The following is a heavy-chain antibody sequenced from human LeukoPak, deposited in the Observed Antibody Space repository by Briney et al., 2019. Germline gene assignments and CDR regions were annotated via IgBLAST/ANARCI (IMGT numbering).Heavy chain of an antibody. V-gene: IGHV3-74*01. CDR3: ARDQYCSGGSCYFYYYYGMDV. Sequence: GGSLRLSCAASGFTFSSYWMHWVRHAPGKGLVWVSRINSDGSSTSYADSVKGRFTISRDNAKNTLYLQMNSLRAEDTAVYYCARDQYCSGGSCYFYYYYGMDVWGQGTTVTVSS. CDR2: INSDGSST. J-gene: IGHJ6*02. CDR1: GFTFSSYW. D-gene: IGHD2-15*01.